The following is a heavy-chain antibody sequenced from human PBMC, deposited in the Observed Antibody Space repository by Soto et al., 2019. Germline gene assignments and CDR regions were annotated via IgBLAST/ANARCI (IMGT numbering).Heavy chain of an antibody. V-gene: IGHV3-33*01. CDR3: ARAGYYDSSGHAFDI. Sequence: GGSLRLSCAASGFTFSSYGMHWVRQAPGKGLEWVAVIWYDGSNKYYADSVKGRFTISRDNSKNTLYLQMNSLRAEDTAVYYCARAGYYDSSGHAFDIWDQGTMVTVSS. CDR2: IWYDGSNK. D-gene: IGHD3-22*01. CDR1: GFTFSSYG. J-gene: IGHJ3*02.